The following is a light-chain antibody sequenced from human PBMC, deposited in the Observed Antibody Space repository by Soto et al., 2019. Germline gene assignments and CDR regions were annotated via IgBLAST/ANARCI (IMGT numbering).Light chain of an antibody. CDR3: GSYTGSIYV. V-gene: IGLV2-14*01. Sequence: QSALTQPASVSGSPGQSITISCTGTSSDVGGYKFVSWYQQHPGKAAKLMIYEVSSRPSGVSSRFSGSKSGNTASLTISGLPAEDEADYYCGSYTGSIYVFGTGTKVTVL. CDR2: EVS. CDR1: SSDVGGYKF. J-gene: IGLJ1*01.